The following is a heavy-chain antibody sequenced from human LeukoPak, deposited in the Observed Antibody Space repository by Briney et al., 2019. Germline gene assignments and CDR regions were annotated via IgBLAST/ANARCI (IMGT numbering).Heavy chain of an antibody. CDR1: GYSFTSYW. D-gene: IGHD3-22*01. CDR3: ARWEEGYYDSSRSDY. Sequence: GESLKISCKGSGYSFTSYWIGWVRQMPGKGLEWMGIINPGDSDTRYSPSFQGQVTISADKSISTAYLQWSSLKASDTAMYYCARWEEGYYDSSRSDYWGQGTLVTVSS. V-gene: IGHV5-51*01. J-gene: IGHJ4*02. CDR2: INPGDSDT.